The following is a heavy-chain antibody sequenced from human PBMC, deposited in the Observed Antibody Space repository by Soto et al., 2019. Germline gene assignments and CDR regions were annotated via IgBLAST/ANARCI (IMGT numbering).Heavy chain of an antibody. J-gene: IGHJ4*02. V-gene: IGHV3-48*02. Sequence: EVQLVESGGGLVQPGGSLRLSCAASGFTFSSYSMNWVRQAPGKGLEWISYIRSTGSAIYYADSVKGRFTISRDNARNSLYLQMSSLRDEDPAVYYCAREYDTGSYLDYWGQGTLVTVSS. CDR1: GFTFSSYS. CDR2: IRSTGSAI. D-gene: IGHD1-26*01. CDR3: AREYDTGSYLDY.